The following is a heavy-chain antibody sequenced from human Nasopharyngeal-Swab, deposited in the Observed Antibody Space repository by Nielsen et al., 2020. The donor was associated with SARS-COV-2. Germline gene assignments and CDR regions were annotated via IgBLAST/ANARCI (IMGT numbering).Heavy chain of an antibody. D-gene: IGHD6-13*01. CDR2: IYHSGST. CDR1: GGSISSSNW. Sequence: SETLSLTCAVSGGSISSSNWWSWVRQPPGKGLEWIGEIYHSGSTNYNPSLKSRVTISVDKSKNQFSLKLSSVTAADTAVYYCARVAAAVIGDLDYWGQGTLVTVSS. CDR3: ARVAAAVIGDLDY. J-gene: IGHJ4*02. V-gene: IGHV4-4*02.